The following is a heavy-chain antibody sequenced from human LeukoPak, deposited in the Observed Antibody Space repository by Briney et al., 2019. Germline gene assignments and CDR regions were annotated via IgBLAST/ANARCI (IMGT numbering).Heavy chain of an antibody. CDR2: IKSKTDGGTT. V-gene: IGHV3-15*01. D-gene: IGHD2-2*01. J-gene: IGHJ4*02. CDR3: TTPPFQIYCTSTNCYFDY. CDR1: GFTFSNAW. Sequence: PGGSLRLSCAASGFTFSNAWMSWVRQAPGKGLEWVGRIKSKTDGGTTDYAAPVKGRFTISRDDSKNTLYLQMNSLKTEDTAVYYCTTPPFQIYCTSTNCYFDYWGQGTLVTVSS.